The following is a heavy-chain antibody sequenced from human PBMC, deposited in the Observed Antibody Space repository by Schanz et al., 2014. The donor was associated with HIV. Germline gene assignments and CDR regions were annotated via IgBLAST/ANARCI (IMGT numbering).Heavy chain of an antibody. CDR1: EFTFSSYG. CDR3: ARVANWDYYGMDV. D-gene: IGHD3-16*01. Sequence: QLQVVESGGGVVQPGRSLRLSCATSEFTFSSYGMHWVRQAPGKGLEWVAVIWYDGRNKYYADSVKGRFTISRDNSKNMLYLQMNSLRVEDTAVYYCARVANWDYYGMDVWGRGTTVTVSS. CDR2: IWYDGRNK. J-gene: IGHJ6*02. V-gene: IGHV3-33*01.